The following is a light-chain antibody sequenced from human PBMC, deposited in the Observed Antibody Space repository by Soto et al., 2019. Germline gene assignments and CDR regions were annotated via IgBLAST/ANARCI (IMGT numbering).Light chain of an antibody. CDR3: SSSAGSNKAV. CDR1: SSDVGIYSY. J-gene: IGLJ2*01. V-gene: IGLV2-8*01. CDR2: EVS. Sequence: QSALTQPPSASGSPGQSVTISCTGTSSDVGIYSYVSWYQQHPGKAPKLMIYEVSKRPSGVPDRFSGSKSGNTASLTVSGLQAEDEADYYCSSSAGSNKAVFGGGTKVTVL.